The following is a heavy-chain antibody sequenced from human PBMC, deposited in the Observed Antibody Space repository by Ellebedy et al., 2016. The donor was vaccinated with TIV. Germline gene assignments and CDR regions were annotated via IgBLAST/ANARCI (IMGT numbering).Heavy chain of an antibody. CDR1: GFTFSTYS. CDR3: ARVAGGVFGY. D-gene: IGHD6-19*01. J-gene: IGHJ4*02. CDR2: ICSSSSTI. V-gene: IGHV3-48*01. Sequence: GESLKISCVASGFTFSTYSMNWVRQAPGKGLEWVSYICSSSSTIYYADSVKGRFTVYRDNAKNSLYLQMNSLRVNDTAIYYCARVAGGVFGYWGQGTLVTVSS.